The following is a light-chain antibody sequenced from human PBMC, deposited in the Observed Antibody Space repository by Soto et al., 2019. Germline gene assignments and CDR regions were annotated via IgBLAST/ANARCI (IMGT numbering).Light chain of an antibody. CDR1: SGHSDYG. Sequence: QPVLTQSPSASASLGASVKLTCTLSSGHSDYGIAWHQQQPDKGPRYLMKLNRDGSHNKGDGIPDRFSGSRSGAERYLPIASLQSYDEADYYGQTWDTVVVFGGGTKLTVL. CDR2: LNRDGSH. V-gene: IGLV4-69*01. CDR3: QTWDTVVV. J-gene: IGLJ2*01.